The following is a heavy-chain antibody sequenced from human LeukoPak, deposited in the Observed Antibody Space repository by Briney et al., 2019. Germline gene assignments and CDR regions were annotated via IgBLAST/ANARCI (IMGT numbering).Heavy chain of an antibody. CDR1: GITCNSHA. Sequence: GGSLRLSCAASGITCNSHAINWVRQAPGKGLEWVSSISSSSSYIYYADSVRGRFTISRDNGKDSLYLQMNSLRAEDTAVYYCARDVGSGHGFDIWGQGTMVTVSS. J-gene: IGHJ3*02. CDR2: ISSSSSYI. V-gene: IGHV3-21*01. D-gene: IGHD6-19*01. CDR3: ARDVGSGHGFDI.